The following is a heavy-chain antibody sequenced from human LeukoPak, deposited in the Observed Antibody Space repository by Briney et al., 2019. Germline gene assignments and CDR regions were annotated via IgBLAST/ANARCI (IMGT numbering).Heavy chain of an antibody. J-gene: IGHJ4*02. V-gene: IGHV3-21*01. CDR3: ARDRRGYYDSSGPQSFDY. CDR2: ISSSSSYI. CDR1: GFTFSTSS. D-gene: IGHD3-22*01. Sequence: GGSLRLSCAASGFTFSTSSMNWVRQAPGKGLEWVSSISSSSSYIYYADSVKGRFTTSRDNAKNSVYLQMNSLRAEDTAVYYCARDRRGYYDSSGPQSFDYWGQGTLVTVSS.